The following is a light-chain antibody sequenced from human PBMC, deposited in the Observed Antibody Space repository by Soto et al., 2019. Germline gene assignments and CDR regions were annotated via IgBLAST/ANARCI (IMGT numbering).Light chain of an antibody. V-gene: IGKV3-15*01. J-gene: IGKJ3*01. CDR2: AAA. Sequence: EIVVTQSPGILSVSPGDRATLSCRASQSVGRNLAWYQQKPAQAATRLIYAAATRATGLPARLSGSGSGTDFTLTISSRQSEDFAVYYCQQYNKWPLFTFGPGTRVDIK. CDR3: QQYNKWPLFT. CDR1: QSVGRN.